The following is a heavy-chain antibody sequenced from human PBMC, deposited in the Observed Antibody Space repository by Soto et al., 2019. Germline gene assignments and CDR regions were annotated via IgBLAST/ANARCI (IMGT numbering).Heavy chain of an antibody. V-gene: IGHV1-46*01. J-gene: IGHJ4*02. D-gene: IGHD3-22*01. CDR3: ARDGPYYYDSSGYYY. CDR2: INPSNGNT. CDR1: GYTFTSYY. Sequence: ASVKVSCKASGYTFTSYYMHWVRQAPGQGLEWMGRINPSNGNTSYAQKLQGRVTMTTDTSTSTAYMELRSLRSDDTAVYYCARDGPYYYDSSGYYYWGQGTLVTVSS.